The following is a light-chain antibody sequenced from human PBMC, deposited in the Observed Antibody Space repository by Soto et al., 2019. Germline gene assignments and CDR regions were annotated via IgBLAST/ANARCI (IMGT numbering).Light chain of an antibody. J-gene: IGKJ4*01. CDR3: QQYNNWPPLT. Sequence: EVVMTQSPATLSVSKGQRATLSCRASQSVSISLAWYQQKPGQAPRLLIYAASTRATGIPDRFSGSGSGTDFTLTISSLQSEDFAVYYCQQYNNWPPLTFGGGTKVDIK. V-gene: IGKV3-15*01. CDR1: QSVSIS. CDR2: AAS.